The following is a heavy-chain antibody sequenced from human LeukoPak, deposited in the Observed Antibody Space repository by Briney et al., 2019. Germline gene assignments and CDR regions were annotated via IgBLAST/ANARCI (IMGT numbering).Heavy chain of an antibody. CDR2: IYPGDSDT. Sequence: LGESLKISCKGSGYMFNNYWIGWVRQMPGKGLEWMGIIYPGDSDTRYSPSFQGQVTISADKSISTAYLQWSSLKASDTAMYYCARSHSGTDFDYWGQGTLVTVSS. J-gene: IGHJ4*02. CDR3: ARSHSGTDFDY. D-gene: IGHD1-1*01. CDR1: GYMFNNYW. V-gene: IGHV5-51*01.